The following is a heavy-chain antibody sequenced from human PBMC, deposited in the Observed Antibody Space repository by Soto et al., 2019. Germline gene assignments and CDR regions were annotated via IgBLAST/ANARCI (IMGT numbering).Heavy chain of an antibody. CDR2: FDPEDGET. D-gene: IGHD3-16*01. CDR1: GYTLTELS. CDR3: ATFLRPQTLCGSGTAYYYGMDV. J-gene: IGHJ6*02. V-gene: IGHV1-24*01. Sequence: ASVKVSCKVSGYTLTELSMHWVRQAPAKGLEWMGGFDPEDGETSYAQKFQGRVTMTEDTSTDPAYMELSSLRSEDTAVYYSATFLRPQTLCGSGTAYYYGMDVRGRGTEVSVSS.